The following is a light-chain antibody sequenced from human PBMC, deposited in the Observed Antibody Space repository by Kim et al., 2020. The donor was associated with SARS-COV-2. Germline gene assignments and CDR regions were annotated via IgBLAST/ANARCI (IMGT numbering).Light chain of an antibody. CDR1: SSDVGTYNY. V-gene: IGLV2-14*01. Sequence: QSALTQPASVSGSPGQSITVSCTGTSSDVGTYNYVSWYQQHPGKVPKLLIYEVTKRPSGASDRFSGSKSGNTASLTISGLQAEDEADYYRNSYTSSDTWVFGGGTQLTVL. J-gene: IGLJ3*02. CDR2: EVT. CDR3: NSYTSSDTWV.